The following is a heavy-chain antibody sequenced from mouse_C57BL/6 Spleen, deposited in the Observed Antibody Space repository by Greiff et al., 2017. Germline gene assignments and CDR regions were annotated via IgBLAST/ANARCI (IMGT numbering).Heavy chain of an antibody. J-gene: IGHJ4*01. V-gene: IGHV1-66*01. CDR3: ARLGLPYAMDY. CDR1: GYSFTSYY. Sequence: QVQLQQSGPELVKPGASVKISCKASGYSFTSYYIHWVKQRPGQGLEWIGWIYPGSGNTKYNEKFKGKATLTADTSSSTAYMQLSSLTSEDSAVYYCARLGLPYAMDYWGQGTSVTVSS. CDR2: IYPGSGNT.